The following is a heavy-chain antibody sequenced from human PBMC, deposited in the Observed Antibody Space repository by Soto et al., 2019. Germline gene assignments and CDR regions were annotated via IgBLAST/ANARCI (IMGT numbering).Heavy chain of an antibody. CDR2: ISCCGGST. J-gene: IGHJ1*01. V-gene: IGHV3-23*01. D-gene: IGHD6-19*01. Sequence: GGSLRLSFEASGFNFKKFAMGWVRQAPGEGLGWVSGISCCGGSTFYAASVKGRFSLARDDSKSTLSLQLNSLGVEDTAHYYCAKADGEQWLIPHLDNWGQGTQVTVSS. CDR3: AKADGEQWLIPHLDN. CDR1: GFNFKKFA.